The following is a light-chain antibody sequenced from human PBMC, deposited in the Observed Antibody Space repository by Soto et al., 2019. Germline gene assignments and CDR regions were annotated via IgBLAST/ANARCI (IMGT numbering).Light chain of an antibody. J-gene: IGKJ1*01. CDR2: WAS. CDR1: QSVLYSSNNKSY. Sequence: DIVMTQSPDSLAVSLGERATINCKSSQSVLYSSNNKSYLAWYQQKPGQPPKLLIYWASTRESGVPDRFSGSGSGTDFTLTISSLQAEYVAVYYCQQYYGTPWTFGQGTRVEIK. CDR3: QQYYGTPWT. V-gene: IGKV4-1*01.